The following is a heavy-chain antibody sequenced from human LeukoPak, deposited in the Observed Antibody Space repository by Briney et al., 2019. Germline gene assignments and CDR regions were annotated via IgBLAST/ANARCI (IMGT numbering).Heavy chain of an antibody. CDR1: GFTFTSCD. CDR3: ARASMTTVVTPLDY. J-gene: IGHJ4*02. CDR2: ISSSGNYI. V-gene: IGHV3-21*01. D-gene: IGHD4-23*01. Sequence: PGGSLRLSCAASGFTFTSCDMNWVRRAPGKGLEWVSSISSSGNYIYYADSVKGRFTISRDNAKNSLYLQMNSLRAEDTAVYYCARASMTTVVTPLDYWGQGTLVIVSS.